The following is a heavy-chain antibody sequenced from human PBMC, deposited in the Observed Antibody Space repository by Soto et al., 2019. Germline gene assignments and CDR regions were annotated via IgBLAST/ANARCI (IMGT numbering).Heavy chain of an antibody. CDR2: IYPGDSDT. J-gene: IGHJ3*02. CDR3: ETNIAAAGTGDAFDI. D-gene: IGHD6-13*01. V-gene: IGHV5-51*01. CDR1: GYSFTSYW. Sequence: PGESLKISCKGSGYSFTSYWIGWVRQMPGKGLEWMGIIYPGDSDTRYSPSFQGQVTISADKSISTAYLQWSSLKASDTAMYYCETNIAAAGTGDAFDIWGQGTMVTVS.